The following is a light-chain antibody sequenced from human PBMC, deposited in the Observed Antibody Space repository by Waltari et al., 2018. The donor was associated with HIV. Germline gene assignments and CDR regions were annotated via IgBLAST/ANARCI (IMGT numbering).Light chain of an antibody. CDR3: QQTFSSPLT. J-gene: IGKJ3*01. V-gene: IGKV1-39*01. Sequence: DIQMTQSPSPLSASVGDSVIITCRASQTVTNKVNWYQQKPGAAPKVLIYDAATLQSGVPSRFRGGGSGTDFTLTITSLQPDDFAIYFCQQTFSSPLTFGPGTKVDI. CDR2: DAA. CDR1: QTVTNK.